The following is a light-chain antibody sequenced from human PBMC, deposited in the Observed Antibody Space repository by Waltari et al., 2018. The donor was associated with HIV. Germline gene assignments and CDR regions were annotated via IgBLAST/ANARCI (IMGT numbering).Light chain of an antibody. CDR1: RSDIGTNY. Sequence: QSVLTQPPSTSGTPGQTVTISCSGTRSDIGTNYVYWYQQVPGTAPKLLIYRNIQRPSGVPARFSGSKSGTSASLAISGLRSEDEADYYCAAWDDSLSGLVFGGGTKLTVL. J-gene: IGLJ3*02. V-gene: IGLV1-47*01. CDR2: RNI. CDR3: AAWDDSLSGLV.